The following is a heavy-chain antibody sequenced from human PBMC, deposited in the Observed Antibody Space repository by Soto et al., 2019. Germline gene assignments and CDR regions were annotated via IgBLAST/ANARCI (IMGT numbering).Heavy chain of an antibody. CDR2: ISGSGGST. V-gene: IGHV3-23*01. CDR1: GFTFSSYA. CDR3: AKRGIAVADNWASWYYFDY. Sequence: EVQLLESGGGLVQPGGSLRLSCAASGFTFSSYAMSWVRQAPGKGLEWVSVISGSGGSTYYADSVKGRITISRDNSKNTLYLQMNSLRAEDTAVYYCAKRGIAVADNWASWYYFDYWGQGTLVTVSS. J-gene: IGHJ4*02. D-gene: IGHD6-19*01.